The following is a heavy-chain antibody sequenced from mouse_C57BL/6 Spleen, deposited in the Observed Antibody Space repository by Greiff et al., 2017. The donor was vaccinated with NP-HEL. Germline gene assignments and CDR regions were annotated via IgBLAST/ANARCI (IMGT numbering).Heavy chain of an antibody. D-gene: IGHD1-1*01. CDR3: ARLRYYGSSPYAMDY. Sequence: EVQLQQSGPELVKPGASVKISCKASGYTFTDYYMNWVKQSHGKSLEWIGDINPNNGGTSYNQKFKGKATLTVDKSSSTAYMELRSLTSEDSAVYYCARLRYYGSSPYAMDYWGQGTSVTVSS. J-gene: IGHJ4*01. CDR2: INPNNGGT. CDR1: GYTFTDYY. V-gene: IGHV1-26*01.